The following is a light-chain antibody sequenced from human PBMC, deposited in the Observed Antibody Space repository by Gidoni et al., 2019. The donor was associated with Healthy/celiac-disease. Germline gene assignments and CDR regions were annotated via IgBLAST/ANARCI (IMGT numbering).Light chain of an antibody. J-gene: IGKJ1*01. CDR2: DAS. CDR1: QSISSW. Sequence: DIQMTQSPSTLPASVGDRVTITCRASQSISSWLAWYQQKPGKAPKLLIYDASSLESGVPSRFSGSGSGTEFTLTISSLQPDDFATYYCQQYNSYSWTFXXXTKVEIK. V-gene: IGKV1-5*01. CDR3: QQYNSYSWT.